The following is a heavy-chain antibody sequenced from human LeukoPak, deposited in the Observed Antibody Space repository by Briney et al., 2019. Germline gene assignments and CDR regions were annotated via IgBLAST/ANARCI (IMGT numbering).Heavy chain of an antibody. CDR3: ARDLGLRGVTNWFDP. CDR1: AYTFITYL. CDR2: IDPSGGST. Sequence: GASVKVSCKASAYTFITYLLHWVRQAPGQGLEWMGIIDPSGGSTDYAQKFQGRVTMTRDTSTSTVYMELSSLRSEDTAVYYCARDLGLRGVTNWFDPWGQGTLVTVSS. D-gene: IGHD3-10*01. J-gene: IGHJ5*02. V-gene: IGHV1-46*01.